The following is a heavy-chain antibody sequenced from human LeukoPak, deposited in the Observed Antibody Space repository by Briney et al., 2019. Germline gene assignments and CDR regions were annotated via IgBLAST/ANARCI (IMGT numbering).Heavy chain of an antibody. V-gene: IGHV4-4*07. CDR1: GGSISNYY. CDR2: IYTSGST. J-gene: IGHJ4*02. Sequence: SETLSLTCIVSGGSISNYYWSWIRQPAGKGLEWIGRIYTSGSTNYNPSLKSRVTMSVDTSKNQFSLKLTSVSASDTAVYYCARGSGYSYGYPFDYWGQGTLVTVSS. D-gene: IGHD5-18*01. CDR3: ARGSGYSYGYPFDY.